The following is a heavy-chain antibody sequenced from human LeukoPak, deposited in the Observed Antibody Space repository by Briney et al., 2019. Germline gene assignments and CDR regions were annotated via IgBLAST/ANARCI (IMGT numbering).Heavy chain of an antibody. D-gene: IGHD3-10*01. Sequence: PGGSLRLSCAASGFTFSSYAISWVRQAPGKGLEWVSAISGSGGSTYYADSVKGRFTISRGNSKNTLYLQMNSLRAEDTAVYYCAKDSNYYGSEKLDYWGQGTLVTVSS. CDR3: AKDSNYYGSEKLDY. V-gene: IGHV3-23*01. CDR1: GFTFSSYA. CDR2: ISGSGGST. J-gene: IGHJ4*02.